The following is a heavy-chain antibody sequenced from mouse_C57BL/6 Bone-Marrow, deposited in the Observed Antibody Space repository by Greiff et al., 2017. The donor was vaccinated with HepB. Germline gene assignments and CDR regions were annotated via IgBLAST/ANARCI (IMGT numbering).Heavy chain of an antibody. CDR2: IDPSDSYT. V-gene: IGHV1-50*01. CDR3: APYYGSSSFAY. D-gene: IGHD1-1*01. Sequence: QVQLQQPGAELVKPGASVKLSCKASGYTFTSYWMQWVNQRPGQGLEWIGEIDPSDSYTNYNQKFKGKATLTVDTSSSTAYMQLSSLTSEDSAVYYCAPYYGSSSFAYWGQGTLVTVSA. CDR1: GYTFTSYW. J-gene: IGHJ3*01.